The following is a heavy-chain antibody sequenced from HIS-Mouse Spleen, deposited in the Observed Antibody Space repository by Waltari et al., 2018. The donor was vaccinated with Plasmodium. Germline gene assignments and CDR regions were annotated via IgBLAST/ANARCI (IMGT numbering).Heavy chain of an antibody. V-gene: IGHV3-7*01. Sequence: EVQLVESGGGLVQTGGSVRLSCAASGLPFRSYWMSWVRQAPGKGLEWVANIKQDGSEKYYVDSVKGRFTISRDNAKNSLYLQMNSLRAEDTAVYYCASSWYWYFDLWGRGTLVTVSS. D-gene: IGHD6-13*01. J-gene: IGHJ2*01. CDR1: GLPFRSYW. CDR3: ASSWYWYFDL. CDR2: IKQDGSEK.